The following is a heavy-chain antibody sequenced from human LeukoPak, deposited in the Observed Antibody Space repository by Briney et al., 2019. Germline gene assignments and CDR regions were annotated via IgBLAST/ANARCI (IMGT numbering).Heavy chain of an antibody. CDR1: GYTFTGYY. V-gene: IGHV1-2*02. Sequence: GASVKVSFKASGYTFTGYYMHWVRQAPGQGLEWMGWINPNSGGTNYAQKFQGRVTMTRDTSISTAYMELSRLRSDDTAVYYCARSVRRVAARPFDYWGQGTMVTVSS. CDR2: INPNSGGT. J-gene: IGHJ4*02. D-gene: IGHD6-6*01. CDR3: ARSVRRVAARPFDY.